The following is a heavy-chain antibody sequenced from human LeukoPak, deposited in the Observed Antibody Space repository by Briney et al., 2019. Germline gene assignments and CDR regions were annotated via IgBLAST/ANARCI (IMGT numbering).Heavy chain of an antibody. D-gene: IGHD3-3*01. CDR3: ARITMGATIANFYYYHMDV. Sequence: GGSLRLSCAADGFTFSHYSMHWVRQAPGKGLEYVSVIISNGGSTHYADSVKGRFTISRDNSKNTLYLQMDSLRAEDMAVYYCARITMGATIANFYYYHMDVWGKGATVTVSS. CDR2: IISNGGST. CDR1: GFTFSHYS. J-gene: IGHJ6*03. V-gene: IGHV3-64*02.